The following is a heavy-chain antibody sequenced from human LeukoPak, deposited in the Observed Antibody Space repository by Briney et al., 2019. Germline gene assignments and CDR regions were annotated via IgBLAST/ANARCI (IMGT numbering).Heavy chain of an antibody. CDR3: ARRPDYYDSSGYLDY. D-gene: IGHD3-22*01. V-gene: IGHV3-7*01. CDR2: IKQDESEK. J-gene: IGHJ4*02. Sequence: GGSLRLSCAASGFTFSSYWMSWVRQAPGKGLEWVANIKQDESEKYYVDSVKGRFTISRDNAKNSLYLQMNNLRAEDTAVYYCARRPDYYDSSGYLDYWGQGTLVTVSS. CDR1: GFTFSSYW.